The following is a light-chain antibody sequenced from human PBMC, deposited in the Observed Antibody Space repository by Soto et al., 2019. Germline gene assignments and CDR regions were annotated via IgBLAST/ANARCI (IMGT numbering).Light chain of an antibody. Sequence: DIQMTQSPSSISGYVVAIVIITRCSRQIISSYLNWYQQKPGKAPKLLIYAASSLQSGVPSRFSGSGSGTDFTLTISSLQPEDFATYYCQKSYSTPITCGKGQRRAIK. V-gene: IGKV1-39*01. CDR3: QKSYSTPIT. J-gene: IGKJ5*01. CDR2: AAS. CDR1: QIISSY.